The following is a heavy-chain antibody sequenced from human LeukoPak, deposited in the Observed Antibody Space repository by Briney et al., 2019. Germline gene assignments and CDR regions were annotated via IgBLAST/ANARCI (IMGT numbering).Heavy chain of an antibody. CDR2: IYYSGYT. J-gene: IGHJ4*02. CDR3: ARSWDTAMVPFDY. Sequence: SQTLSLTCTVSGGSISSGGYFWSWIRQQPGKGLEWIGYIYYSGYTSYNPSLKSRVTISVHTSKNHFSLKLSSVPAADTAVYYCARSWDTAMVPFDYWGQGTLVTVSS. D-gene: IGHD5-18*01. V-gene: IGHV4-31*03. CDR1: GGSISSGGYF.